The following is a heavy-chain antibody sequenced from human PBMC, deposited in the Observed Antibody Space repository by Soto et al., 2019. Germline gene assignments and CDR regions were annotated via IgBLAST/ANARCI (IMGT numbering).Heavy chain of an antibody. V-gene: IGHV4-59*01. D-gene: IGHD3-10*01. CDR1: GGSISSYY. Sequence: QVQLQESGPGLVKPSETLSLTCTVSGGSISSYYWSWIRQPPGKGLEWIGYIYYSGSTHYNPSLXGXVXIXXDTSKNQFSLKLSAVTAADTAVYYCARVWGGAFDIWGQGTMVTVSS. CDR2: IYYSGST. J-gene: IGHJ3*02. CDR3: ARVWGGAFDI.